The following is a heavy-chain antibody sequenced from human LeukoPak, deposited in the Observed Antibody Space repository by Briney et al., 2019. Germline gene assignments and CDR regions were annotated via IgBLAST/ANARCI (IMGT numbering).Heavy chain of an antibody. D-gene: IGHD3-10*01. Sequence: SVTVSFKASGGTFSSYAISWVRQAPGQGLEWVGGIIPIFGTANYAQKFQGGVTITADESTSTAYMELSSLRSEDTAVYYCARDMVRAFYYWGQGTLVTVSS. CDR1: GGTFSSYA. J-gene: IGHJ4*02. V-gene: IGHV1-69*13. CDR2: IIPIFGTA. CDR3: ARDMVRAFYY.